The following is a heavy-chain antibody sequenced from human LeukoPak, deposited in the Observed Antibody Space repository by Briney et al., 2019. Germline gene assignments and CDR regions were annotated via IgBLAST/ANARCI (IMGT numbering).Heavy chain of an antibody. D-gene: IGHD7-27*01. CDR2: MNPNSGNT. J-gene: IGHJ4*02. CDR1: GYTFTSYD. CDR3: VRTPPNWGFDY. V-gene: IGHV1-8*01. Sequence: ASVKVSCKASGYTFTSYDINWVRQATGQGLEWMGWMNPNSGNTGYAQKFQGRVTMTSDSSISTAYMELSSLRSEDTAIYYCVRTPPNWGFDYWGQGTLVTVSS.